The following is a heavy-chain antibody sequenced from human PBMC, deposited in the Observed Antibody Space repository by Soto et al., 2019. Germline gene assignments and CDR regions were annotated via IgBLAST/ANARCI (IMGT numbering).Heavy chain of an antibody. CDR1: GFTFDDYA. CDR3: AKAGSLGLVLHLVEVSAHMDV. Sequence: EVQLVESGGGLVQPGRSLRLSCAASGFTFDDYAMHWVRQAPGKGLEWVSGISWNSGSIGYADSVKGRFTISRDNAKNSLYLQMNSLRAEDTALYYCAKAGSLGLVLHLVEVSAHMDVWGKGTTVTVSS. CDR2: ISWNSGSI. D-gene: IGHD3-16*02. J-gene: IGHJ6*03. V-gene: IGHV3-9*01.